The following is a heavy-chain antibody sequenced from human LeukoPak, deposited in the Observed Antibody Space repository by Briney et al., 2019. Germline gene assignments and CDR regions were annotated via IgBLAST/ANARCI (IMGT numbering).Heavy chain of an antibody. Sequence: GESLKISCKGSGYSFTSYWIGWVRQMPGKGLEWMGIIYPGDSDTRYSPSFQGQVTISADKSISTAYLQWSSLKASDTAMYYCARLPPDHYYDSSGYLNWFDPWGQGTLVTVSS. J-gene: IGHJ5*02. V-gene: IGHV5-51*01. D-gene: IGHD3-22*01. CDR1: GYSFTSYW. CDR3: ARLPPDHYYDSSGYLNWFDP. CDR2: IYPGDSDT.